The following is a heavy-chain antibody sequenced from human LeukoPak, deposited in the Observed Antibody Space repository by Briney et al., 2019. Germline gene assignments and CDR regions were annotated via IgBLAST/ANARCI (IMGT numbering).Heavy chain of an antibody. CDR3: ARNYDSSGYYGFDY. J-gene: IGHJ4*02. CDR2: ISYDGSNK. CDR1: GFTFSSYA. V-gene: IGHV3-30-3*01. D-gene: IGHD3-22*01. Sequence: PGRSPRLSCAASGFTFSSYAMHWVRQAPGKGLEWVAVISYDGSNKYYADSVKGRFTISRDNSKNTLYLQMNSLRAEDTAVYYCARNYDSSGYYGFDYWGQGTLVTVSS.